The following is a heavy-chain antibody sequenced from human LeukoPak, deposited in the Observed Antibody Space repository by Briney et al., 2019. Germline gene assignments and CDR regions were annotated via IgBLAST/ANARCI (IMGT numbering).Heavy chain of an antibody. J-gene: IGHJ3*01. CDR1: GFTFDSNY. CDR2: ISSNGDNT. V-gene: IGHV3-64D*06. Sequence: GGSLRLSCAASGFTFDSNYLSWVRQAPGKGLEYVAGISSNGDNTDFADSAKGRFTISRDNSKSTLFLQMNSLRAEDTAVYFCTRDSALLGVAFDLWGQGTVVTVSS. CDR3: TRDSALLGVAFDL. D-gene: IGHD2-15*01.